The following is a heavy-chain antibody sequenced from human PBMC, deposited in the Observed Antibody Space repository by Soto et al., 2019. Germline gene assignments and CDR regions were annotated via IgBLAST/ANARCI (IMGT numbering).Heavy chain of an antibody. V-gene: IGHV6-1*01. CDR1: GDSVSSNSAA. Sequence: PLQSLSLTCAISGDSVSSNSAAWNWIRQSPSRGLEWVGSTYYRSKWYNDYAVSLKSRITINPDTSKNQFSLQLNSVTPEDTAVYYWARGGDEVGTDAIAQVNYGIEXWGQGTTVTVS. J-gene: IGHJ6*02. CDR2: TYYRSKWYN. CDR3: ARGGDEVGTDAIAQVNYGIEX. D-gene: IGHD2-2*01.